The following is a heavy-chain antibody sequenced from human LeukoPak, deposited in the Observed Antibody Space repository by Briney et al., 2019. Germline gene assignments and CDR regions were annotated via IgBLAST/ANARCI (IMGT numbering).Heavy chain of an antibody. CDR1: GGSISSSNW. D-gene: IGHD6-19*01. Sequence: SGTLSLTCAVSGGSISSSNWWSWVRQPPGKGLEWIGEINHSGSTNYNPSLKSRVTISVDTSKNQFSLKLSSVTAADTAVYYCARSPYSSGWYRPNDAFDIWGQGTMVTVSS. CDR3: ARSPYSSGWYRPNDAFDI. CDR2: INHSGST. V-gene: IGHV4-4*02. J-gene: IGHJ3*02.